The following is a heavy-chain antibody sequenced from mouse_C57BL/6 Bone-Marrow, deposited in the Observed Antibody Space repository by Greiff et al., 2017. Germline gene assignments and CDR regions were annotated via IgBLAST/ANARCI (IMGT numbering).Heavy chain of an antibody. V-gene: IGHV6-3*01. J-gene: IGHJ3*01. CDR2: IRLKSDNYAT. D-gene: IGHD2-4*01. Sequence: EVKVEESGGGLVQPGGSMKLSCVASGFTFSNYWMNWVRQSPEKGLEWVAQIRLKSDNYATHYAESVKGRFTISRDDSKSSVYLQMNNLRAEDTGIYYCTAVYYDPFAYWGQGTLVTVSA. CDR3: TAVYYDPFAY. CDR1: GFTFSNYW.